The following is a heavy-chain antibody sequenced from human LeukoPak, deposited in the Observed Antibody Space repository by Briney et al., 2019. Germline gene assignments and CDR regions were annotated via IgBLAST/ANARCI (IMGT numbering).Heavy chain of an antibody. D-gene: IGHD4/OR15-4a*01. CDR2: INSDGRRS. V-gene: IGHV3-74*01. Sequence: PGGSLRLSCAASGFTFSHYGMNWVRQAPGKGLVWVSRINSDGRRSYYADSVKGRFTISRDNAKNTLYLQMNSLRGEDTAVYYCARVGXXXGDDYWGQGTLVTVSS. CDR3: ARVGXXXGDDY. CDR1: GFTFSHYG. J-gene: IGHJ4*02.